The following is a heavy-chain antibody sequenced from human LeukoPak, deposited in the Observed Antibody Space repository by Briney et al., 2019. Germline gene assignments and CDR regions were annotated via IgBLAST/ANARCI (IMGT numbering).Heavy chain of an antibody. CDR1: GYTFTSYG. Sequence: ASVKVSCKASGYTFTSYGISWVRQAPRQGLEWMGWISAYNGNTNYAQKLQGRVTMTTDTSTSTAYMELRSLRSDDTAVYYCARQGSSGGFYYYYGMDVWGQGTTVTVSS. CDR2: ISAYNGNT. CDR3: ARQGSSGGFYYYYGMDV. V-gene: IGHV1-18*01. D-gene: IGHD6-19*01. J-gene: IGHJ6*02.